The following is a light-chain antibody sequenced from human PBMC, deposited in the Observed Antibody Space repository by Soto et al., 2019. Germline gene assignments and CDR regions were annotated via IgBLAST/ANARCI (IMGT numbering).Light chain of an antibody. CDR2: EDN. CDR3: CSYADSRTYV. Sequence: QSALTQPASVSGSPGQSITISCTGTSSDVGTYNLVSWYQQHPGKAPKLMIYEDNKRPSGVSNRFSGSKSGNTASLTISSLQTEDEADYHCCSYADSRTYVFGTGTKVTVL. CDR1: SSDVGTYNL. V-gene: IGLV2-23*01. J-gene: IGLJ1*01.